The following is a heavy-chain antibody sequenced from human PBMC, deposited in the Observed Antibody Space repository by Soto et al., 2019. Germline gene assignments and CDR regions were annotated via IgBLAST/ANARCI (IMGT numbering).Heavy chain of an antibody. D-gene: IGHD3-3*01. CDR1: GFTFSHYS. CDR3: ASGHDFGSGLGVLFDY. Sequence: GGSLRLSCAASGFTFSHYSMNWVRQAPGQGLEWVSYTTSNSAIIYYADSVKGRFTISRDNAKNSLYLQMNSLRDEDTAVYYCASGHDFGSGLGVLFDYWGQGTPVTVSS. V-gene: IGHV3-48*02. CDR2: TTSNSAII. J-gene: IGHJ4*02.